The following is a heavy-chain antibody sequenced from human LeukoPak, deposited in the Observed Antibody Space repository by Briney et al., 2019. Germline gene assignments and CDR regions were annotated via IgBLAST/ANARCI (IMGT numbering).Heavy chain of an antibody. CDR2: ISGSGGRT. D-gene: IGHD5-24*01. CDR1: GFTFSSYA. Sequence: PGGSLRLSCAASGFTFSSYALSWVRQAPGKGLEWVSGISGSGGRTYYADAVKGRSSISRDNSKNTLYLQMNSLRAEDTAVYYCAKGDGYNYDNWFDPWGQGTLVTVSS. V-gene: IGHV3-23*01. J-gene: IGHJ5*02. CDR3: AKGDGYNYDNWFDP.